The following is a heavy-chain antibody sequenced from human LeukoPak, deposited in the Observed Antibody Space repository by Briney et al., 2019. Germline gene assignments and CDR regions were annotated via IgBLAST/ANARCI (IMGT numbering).Heavy chain of an antibody. CDR3: TTTWRIQLWLI. J-gene: IGHJ4*02. CDR2: IKSKTDGGTT. CDR1: GFTFSNAW. V-gene: IGHV3-15*01. Sequence: PEGSLRLSCAASGFTFSNAWMSWVRQAPGKGLEWVGRIKSKTDGGTTDYAAPVKGRFTISRDDSKNTLYLQMNSLKTEDTAVYYCTTTWRIQLWLIWGQGTLVTVSS. D-gene: IGHD5-18*01.